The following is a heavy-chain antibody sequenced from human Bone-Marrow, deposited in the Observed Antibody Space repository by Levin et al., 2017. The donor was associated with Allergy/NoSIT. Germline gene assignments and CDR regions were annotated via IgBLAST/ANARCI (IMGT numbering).Heavy chain of an antibody. V-gene: IGHV3-21*01. CDR2: ISTSSSYI. Sequence: GGSLRLSCTASGFTFSSHSMNWVRQTPGKGLEWVSSISTSSSYIYYADSVKGRFTISRDDAKNSLHLQMNSLTVEDSAVYYCVRAVGSPYGSGDYDSWGQGTLVTVSS. CDR1: GFTFSSHS. CDR3: VRAVGSPYGSGDYDS. J-gene: IGHJ4*02. D-gene: IGHD3-10*01.